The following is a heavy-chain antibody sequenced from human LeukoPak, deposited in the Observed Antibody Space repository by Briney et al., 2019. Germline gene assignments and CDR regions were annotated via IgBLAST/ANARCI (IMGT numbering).Heavy chain of an antibody. Sequence: GGSLRLSCAASGFTFSSYWMHWVRQAPGKGLVWVSRINSDGSSTSYADSVKGRFTISRDNAKNSLYLQMSSLRAEDTAVYYCARGVLSCCFNYWGQGTLVTVSS. CDR3: ARGVLSCCFNY. CDR2: INSDGSST. D-gene: IGHD4/OR15-4a*01. V-gene: IGHV3-74*01. CDR1: GFTFSSYW. J-gene: IGHJ4*02.